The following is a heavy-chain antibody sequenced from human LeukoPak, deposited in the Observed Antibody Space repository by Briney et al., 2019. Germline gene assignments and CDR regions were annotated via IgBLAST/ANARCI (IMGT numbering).Heavy chain of an antibody. J-gene: IGHJ4*02. V-gene: IGHV3-74*01. D-gene: IGHD1-26*01. Sequence: PGGSLRLSCAVSGFTFSNSWMHWVRQTPGKELVWVSRIKSDGIDTLYADFVKGRFTISRDNAKNTLYLQMNSLRAEDTAVCYCVRDGSYKFDYWGQGTLVTVSS. CDR2: IKSDGIDT. CDR3: VRDGSYKFDY. CDR1: GFTFSNSW.